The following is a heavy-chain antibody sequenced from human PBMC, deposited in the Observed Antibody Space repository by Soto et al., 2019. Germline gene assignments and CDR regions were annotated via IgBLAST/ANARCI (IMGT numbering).Heavy chain of an antibody. CDR2: IYYSGST. J-gene: IGHJ5*02. CDR3: ATQIVVVPAASGGWFDP. CDR1: GGSISSSSYY. V-gene: IGHV4-39*01. D-gene: IGHD2-2*01. Sequence: TLSLTCTVSGGSISSSSYYWGWIRQPPGKGLEWIGSIYYSGSTYYNPSLKSRVTISVDTSKNQFSLKLSSVTAADTAVYYCATQIVVVPAASGGWFDPWGQGTLVTVSS.